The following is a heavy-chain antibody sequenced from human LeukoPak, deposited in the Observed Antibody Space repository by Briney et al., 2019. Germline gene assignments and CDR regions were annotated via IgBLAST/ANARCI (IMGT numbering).Heavy chain of an antibody. V-gene: IGHV3-30*02. Sequence: GGSLRLSCAASGFTFGSYGMHWVRQAPGKGLEWVAFIRYDGSNKYYADSVKGRFTISSDNSKNTLYLQMNSLRADDTAVYYCAKDRPTVYSSSWLHFLDSWGQGTLVTVSS. D-gene: IGHD6-13*01. CDR3: AKDRPTVYSSSWLHFLDS. CDR2: IRYDGSNK. CDR1: GFTFGSYG. J-gene: IGHJ4*02.